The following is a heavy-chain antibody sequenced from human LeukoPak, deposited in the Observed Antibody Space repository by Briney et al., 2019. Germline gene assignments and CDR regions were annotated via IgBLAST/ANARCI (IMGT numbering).Heavy chain of an antibody. V-gene: IGHV3-7*01. D-gene: IGHD1-26*01. Sequence: GGSLRLSCAASGFTFSNFWMRWVRQAPGTGLEWVANIKQDGSEKYYVDSVRGRFTISRDNAKNSLFLQMNSLRAEDTAVYYCARDRYSGTYLGASDIWGQGTMVTVSS. J-gene: IGHJ3*02. CDR2: IKQDGSEK. CDR3: ARDRYSGTYLGASDI. CDR1: GFTFSNFW.